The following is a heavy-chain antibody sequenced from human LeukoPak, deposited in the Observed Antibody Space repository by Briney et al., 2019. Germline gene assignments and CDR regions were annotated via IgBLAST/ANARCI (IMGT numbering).Heavy chain of an antibody. CDR1: GFTFCDYA. CDR2: IRSKAYGGTT. V-gene: IGHV3-49*04. D-gene: IGHD3-10*01. CDR3: TRDSGGGLLWFGELYWGMDV. J-gene: IGHJ6*03. Sequence: GGSLRLSCTASGFTFCDYAMSWVRQAPGKGLEWVGFIRSKAYGGTTEYAASVKGRFTISRDDSKSIAYLQMNSLKTEDTAVYYCTRDSGGGLLWFGELYWGMDVWGKGTTVTISS.